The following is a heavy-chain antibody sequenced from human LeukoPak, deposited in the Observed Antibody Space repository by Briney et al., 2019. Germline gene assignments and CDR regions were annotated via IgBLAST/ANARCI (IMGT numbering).Heavy chain of an antibody. J-gene: IGHJ6*03. Sequence: ASVKVSCKASGYSFISYGISWVRQAPGQGLEWMGWISGYNSNTNYAQKLQGRLTMTTDTSTNTAYMELRSLRSDDTAVYYCARDGPGIYYHDSMGNGYYYFMDVWGEGTTVTVSS. CDR3: ARDGPGIYYHDSMGNGYYYFMDV. V-gene: IGHV1-18*01. CDR2: ISGYNSNT. D-gene: IGHD3-22*01. CDR1: GYSFISYG.